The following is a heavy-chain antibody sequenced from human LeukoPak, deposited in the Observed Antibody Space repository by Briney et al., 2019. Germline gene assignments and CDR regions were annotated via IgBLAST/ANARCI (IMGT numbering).Heavy chain of an antibody. CDR2: ISNNGGYT. Sequence: GGSLRLSCAASGFTFSSSAMSWVRQAPGKGLEWVSAISNNGGYTYYADSVKGQFTISRDNSKNTLYLQMNSLRAGDTAVYYCARDIAAPDYWGQGTLVTVSS. V-gene: IGHV3-23*01. D-gene: IGHD6-6*01. CDR3: ARDIAAPDY. J-gene: IGHJ4*02. CDR1: GFTFSSSA.